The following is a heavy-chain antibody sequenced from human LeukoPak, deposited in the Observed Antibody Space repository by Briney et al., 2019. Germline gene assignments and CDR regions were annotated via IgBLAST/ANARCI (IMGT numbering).Heavy chain of an antibody. Sequence: HTGGSLRLSCAASGFTFDDYAMHWVRQAPGKGLEWDSGISWNSGSIGYADSVKGRFTISRDNAKNSLYLQMNSLRAEDTALYYCAKAGAAAGVHWGQGTLVTVSS. J-gene: IGHJ4*02. D-gene: IGHD6-13*01. CDR2: ISWNSGSI. CDR1: GFTFDDYA. CDR3: AKAGAAAGVH. V-gene: IGHV3-9*01.